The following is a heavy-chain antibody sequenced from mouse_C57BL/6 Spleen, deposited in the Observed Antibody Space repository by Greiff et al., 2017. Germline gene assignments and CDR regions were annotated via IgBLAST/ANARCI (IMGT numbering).Heavy chain of an antibody. Sequence: EVNVVESGGGLVKPGGSLKLSCAASGFTFSSYTMSWVRQTPEKRLEWVATISGGGGNTYYPDSVKGRCTISSDNATNTLYLQMSSLRSEDTSLYYCARLAYGSNWYFDVWGTGTTVTVSS. CDR1: GFTFSSYT. CDR2: ISGGGGNT. D-gene: IGHD1-1*01. J-gene: IGHJ1*03. V-gene: IGHV5-9*01. CDR3: ARLAYGSNWYFDV.